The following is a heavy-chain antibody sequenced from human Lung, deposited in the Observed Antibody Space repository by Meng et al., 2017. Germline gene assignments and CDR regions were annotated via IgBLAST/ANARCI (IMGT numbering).Heavy chain of an antibody. CDR1: GGSFSDYY. V-gene: IGHV4-34*01. J-gene: IGHJ4*02. D-gene: IGHD4-11*01. CDR2: INHSGST. CDR3: ARGPTTMAHDFDY. Sequence: QWGAGLLKPSETLSLTCVVSGGSFSDYYWGWIRQPPGKGLEWIGEINHSGSTNYNPSLESRATISVDTSQNNLSLKLSSVTAADSAVYYCARGPTTMAHDFDYWGQGTLVTVSS.